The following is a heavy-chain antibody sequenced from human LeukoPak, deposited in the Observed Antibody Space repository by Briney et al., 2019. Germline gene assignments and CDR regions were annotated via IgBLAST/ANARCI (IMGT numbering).Heavy chain of an antibody. CDR3: ARVVAARNWYFDL. D-gene: IGHD6-6*01. V-gene: IGHV1-2*06. Sequence: ASVKVSCKASGYTFTGYYMHWVRQAPGQGLEWMGRINPNSGGTNYAQKFQGRVTMTRDTSISTAYMELSRLRSDDTAVYYCARVVAARNWYFDLWGRGTLVTFSS. CDR1: GYTFTGYY. CDR2: INPNSGGT. J-gene: IGHJ2*01.